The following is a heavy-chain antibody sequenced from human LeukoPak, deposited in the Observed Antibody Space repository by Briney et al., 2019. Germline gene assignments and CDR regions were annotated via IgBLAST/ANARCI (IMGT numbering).Heavy chain of an antibody. CDR2: ISSSSSYT. J-gene: IGHJ4*02. D-gene: IGHD6-13*01. CDR3: AKYFRGAAAS. Sequence: GGSLRLSCAASGFTFSSYSMSWIRQAPGKGLEWVSYISSSSSYTNYADSVKGRFTISRDNAKNSLYLQMNSLRAEDTAVYYCAKYFRGAAASGGQGTLVTVSS. V-gene: IGHV3-11*03. CDR1: GFTFSSYS.